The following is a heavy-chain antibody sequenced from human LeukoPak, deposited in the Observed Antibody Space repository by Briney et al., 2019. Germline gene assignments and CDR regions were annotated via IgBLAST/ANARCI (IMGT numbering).Heavy chain of an antibody. V-gene: IGHV3-30-3*01. J-gene: IGHJ4*02. CDR2: ISDDGSRQ. D-gene: IGHD3-10*01. Sequence: GGSLRLSCAATGFTFSNYAIQWGRQAPDKGLEWVAFISDDGSRQHYADSVKGRFTISRDNSKNTLNLQMNSLRAEDTAVYYCVKDRTGTYTLDYWGEGTLVTVSS. CDR3: VKDRTGTYTLDY. CDR1: GFTFSNYA.